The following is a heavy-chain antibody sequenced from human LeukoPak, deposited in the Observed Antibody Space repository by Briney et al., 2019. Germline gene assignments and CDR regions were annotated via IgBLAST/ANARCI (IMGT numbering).Heavy chain of an antibody. CDR1: GITLSNYG. D-gene: IGHD3-10*02. CDR3: AKDFGMFSN. CDR2: ISDSGGST. V-gene: IGHV3-23*01. J-gene: IGHJ4*02. Sequence: GGSLRLSCAVSGITLSNYGMSWVRQAPGKGLEWVAGISDSGGSTNYADSVKGRFTISRDNAKNTLYLQMNSLRAEDTAIYYCAKDFGMFSNWGQGTLVTVSS.